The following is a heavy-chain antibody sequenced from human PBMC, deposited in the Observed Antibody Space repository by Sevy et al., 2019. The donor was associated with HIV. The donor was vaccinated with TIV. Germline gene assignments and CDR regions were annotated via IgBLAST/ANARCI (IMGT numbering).Heavy chain of an antibody. CDR1: GGSVSSGSYY. CDR3: ARRIAAAGTLGFDP. D-gene: IGHD6-13*01. Sequence: SETLSLTCTVSGGSVSSGSYYWSWIRQPPGKGLEWIGYIYYSGSTNYNPSLKSRVTISVETSKNQFSLKLSSVTAADTAVYYCARRIAAAGTLGFDPWGQGTLVTVSS. V-gene: IGHV4-61*01. CDR2: IYYSGST. J-gene: IGHJ5*02.